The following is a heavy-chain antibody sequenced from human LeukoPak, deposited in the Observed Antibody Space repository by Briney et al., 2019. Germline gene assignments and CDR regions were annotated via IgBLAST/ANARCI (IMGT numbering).Heavy chain of an antibody. CDR3: ASLGYCSSTSCYGAFDI. V-gene: IGHV3-7*01. CDR2: IKQDGSEK. CDR1: GFTFSSYW. D-gene: IGHD2-2*01. Sequence: GGSLRLSCAASGFTFSSYWMSWVRQAPGKGLEWVANIKQDGSEKYYVDSVKGRFTISRDNAKNSLHLQMNSLRAEDTAVYYCASLGYCSSTSCYGAFDIWGQGTMVTVSS. J-gene: IGHJ3*02.